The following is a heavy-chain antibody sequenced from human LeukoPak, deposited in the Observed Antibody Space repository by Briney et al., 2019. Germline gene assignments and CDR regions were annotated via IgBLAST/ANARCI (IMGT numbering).Heavy chain of an antibody. J-gene: IGHJ4*02. CDR3: AKANYYDSSGYFDY. CDR1: GFTFGDYA. Sequence: PGRSLRLSCAASGFTFGDYAMHWVRQAPGKGLEWVSGISWNSGSIGYADSVKGRFTISRDNAKNSLYLQMNSLRAEDTALYYCAKANYYDSSGYFDYWGQGTLVTVSS. D-gene: IGHD3-22*01. V-gene: IGHV3-9*01. CDR2: ISWNSGSI.